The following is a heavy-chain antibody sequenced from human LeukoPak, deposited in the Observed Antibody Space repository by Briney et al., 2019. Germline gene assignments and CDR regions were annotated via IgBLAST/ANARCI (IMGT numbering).Heavy chain of an antibody. CDR3: ARVSAMGRKYYFDY. J-gene: IGHJ4*02. D-gene: IGHD5-18*01. Sequence: SVKVSCKASGGTFSSYATSWVRQAPGQGLEWMGGIIPIFGTANYAQKFQGRVTITADESTSTAYMELSSLRSEDTAGYYCARVSAMGRKYYFDYWGQGTLVTVSS. V-gene: IGHV1-69*13. CDR2: IIPIFGTA. CDR1: GGTFSSYA.